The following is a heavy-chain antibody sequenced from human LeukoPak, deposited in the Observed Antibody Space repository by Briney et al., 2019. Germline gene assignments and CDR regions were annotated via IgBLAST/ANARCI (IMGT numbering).Heavy chain of an antibody. D-gene: IGHD3-3*01. CDR3: ARAGYDFWSGGGDY. J-gene: IGHJ4*02. V-gene: IGHV4-61*01. Sequence: SETPSLTCTVSGGSVSSGSYYWSWIRQPPGKGLEWIGYIYYSGSTNYNPSLKSRVIISVDTSKNQFSLKLSSVTAADTAVYYCARAGYDFWSGGGDYWGQGTLVTVSS. CDR1: GGSVSSGSYY. CDR2: IYYSGST.